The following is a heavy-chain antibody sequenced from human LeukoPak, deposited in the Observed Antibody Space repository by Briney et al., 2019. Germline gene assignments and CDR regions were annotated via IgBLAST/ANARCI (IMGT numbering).Heavy chain of an antibody. Sequence: SETLSLTCTVSGGSISSYHWSWIRQPPGKGLEWIGYIYYSGSTNYNPSLKSRVTISVDTSKNQFSLKLSSVTAADTAVYYCAHGDYSNDAFDIWGQGTMVTVSS. CDR1: GGSISSYH. J-gene: IGHJ3*02. CDR3: AHGDYSNDAFDI. D-gene: IGHD4-17*01. CDR2: IYYSGST. V-gene: IGHV4-59*08.